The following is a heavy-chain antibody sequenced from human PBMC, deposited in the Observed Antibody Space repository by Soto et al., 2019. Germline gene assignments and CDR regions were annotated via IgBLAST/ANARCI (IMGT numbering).Heavy chain of an antibody. CDR1: GFTFSSSA. CDR2: INNNGANT. V-gene: IGHV3-23*01. J-gene: IGHJ6*02. CDR3: AKIPITIRLGMDV. Sequence: EVQLLESGGGLGQPGGSLRLSCAASGFTFSSSAMIWVRQAPGKGLECVSGINNNGANTYYADSVKGRFTISRDNSKNTLYRQMNSLRAEDTAVYYCAKIPITIRLGMDVWGQGTTVTVSS. D-gene: IGHD3-3*01.